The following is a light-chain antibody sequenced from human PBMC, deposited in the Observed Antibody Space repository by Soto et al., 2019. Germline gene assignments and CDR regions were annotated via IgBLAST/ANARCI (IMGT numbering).Light chain of an antibody. Sequence: DIQMTHAPSTLSASFGDRVTITCRASQSINRWLAWYQQKPGKAPKVLNYDASNLESGVPSRFSGSGSGTEFTITISSLQPDDFATYYCQQYNTFWTFGQGTKVDIK. CDR1: QSINRW. V-gene: IGKV1-5*01. CDR2: DAS. CDR3: QQYNTFWT. J-gene: IGKJ1*01.